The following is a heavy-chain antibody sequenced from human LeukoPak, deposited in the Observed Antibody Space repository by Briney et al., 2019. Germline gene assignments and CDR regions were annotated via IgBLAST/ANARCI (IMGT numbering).Heavy chain of an antibody. CDR2: IYPGDSDT. CDR3: ARRTMVRGVMFDY. D-gene: IGHD3-10*01. Sequence: GESLKISCEGSGYSFNKYWIAWVRQVPGKGLEWMGIIYPGDSDTRYDPSFRGQVTISADRSTSTAYLQWSSLKASDTAMYYCARRTMVRGVMFDYWGQGTLVTVSS. J-gene: IGHJ4*02. V-gene: IGHV5-51*01. CDR1: GYSFNKYW.